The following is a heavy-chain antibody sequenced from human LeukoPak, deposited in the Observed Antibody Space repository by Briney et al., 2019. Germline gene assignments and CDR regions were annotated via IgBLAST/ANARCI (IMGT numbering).Heavy chain of an antibody. V-gene: IGHV3-53*01. CDR3: ARSRGYGVTGGMDV. J-gene: IGHJ6*02. D-gene: IGHD6-25*01. CDR1: EFTVSSNY. CDR2: IYSDGST. Sequence: GGSLTLSCAASEFTVSSNYMSWGRQAPGKGLEWVSVIYSDGSTNYADSVKGRYSMSRDNSKNMLYLQMNSLRADDTAVYYCARSRGYGVTGGMDVWGQGTTVTVSS.